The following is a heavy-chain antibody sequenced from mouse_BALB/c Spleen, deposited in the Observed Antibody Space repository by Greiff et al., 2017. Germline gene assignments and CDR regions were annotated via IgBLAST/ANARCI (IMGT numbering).Heavy chain of an antibody. CDR2: IWGGGST. D-gene: IGHD2-10*01. CDR1: GFSLSRYS. J-gene: IGHJ3*01. V-gene: IGHV2-6-4*01. Sequence: VKLVESGPGLVAPSQSLSITCTVSGFSLSRYSVHWVRQPPGKGLEWLGMIWGGGSTDYNSALKSRLSISKANSKSQVFLKMNSLQTDDTAMYYCARNAYYGNPACAYWGQGTLVTVSA. CDR3: ARNAYYGNPACAY.